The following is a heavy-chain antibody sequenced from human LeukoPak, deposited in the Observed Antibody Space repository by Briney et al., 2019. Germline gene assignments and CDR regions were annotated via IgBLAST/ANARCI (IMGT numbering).Heavy chain of an antibody. J-gene: IGHJ5*02. CDR2: FDPEDGET. Sequence: ASVKVSCKVSGYTLTELSMHWVRQAPGKGLEWMGGFDPEDGETIYAQKFQGRVTMTEDTSTDTAYMELSSLRSEDTAVYYCATEFGYPQTSWFDPWGQGTLVTVSS. CDR1: GYTLTELS. V-gene: IGHV1-24*01. D-gene: IGHD3-22*01. CDR3: ATEFGYPQTSWFDP.